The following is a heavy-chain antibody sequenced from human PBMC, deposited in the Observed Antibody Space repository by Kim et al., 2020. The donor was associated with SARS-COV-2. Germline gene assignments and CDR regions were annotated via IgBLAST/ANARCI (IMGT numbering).Heavy chain of an antibody. CDR1: GGSISSGSYY. V-gene: IGHV4-61*02. Sequence: SETLSLTCTVSGGSISSGSYYWSWIRQPAGKGLEWIGRIYTSGSTNYNPSLKSRVTISVDTSKNQFSLKLSSVTAADTAVYYCARDNWYYWYFDLWGRGTLVTVSS. CDR3: ARDNWYYWYFDL. CDR2: IYTSGST. J-gene: IGHJ2*01. D-gene: IGHD1-20*01.